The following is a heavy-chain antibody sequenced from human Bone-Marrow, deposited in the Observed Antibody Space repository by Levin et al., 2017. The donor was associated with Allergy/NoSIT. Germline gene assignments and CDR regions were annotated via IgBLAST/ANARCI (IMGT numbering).Heavy chain of an antibody. CDR2: INPTSGAT. V-gene: IGHV1-2*03. CDR3: ARYLGIIIPASLDY. Sequence: LVASVKVSCKASGYTFSDYYIHWVRQAPGQGLEWMGWINPTSGATKYAQNFQGRVTLTRDTSITTAYMELSRLRSDDTAVYYCARYLGIIIPASLDYWGQGTLVTVSS. J-gene: IGHJ4*02. CDR1: GYTFSDYY. D-gene: IGHD2-21*01.